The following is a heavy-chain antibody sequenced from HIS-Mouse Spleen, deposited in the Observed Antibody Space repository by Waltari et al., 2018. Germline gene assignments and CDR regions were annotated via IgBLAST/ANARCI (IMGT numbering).Heavy chain of an antibody. CDR1: GGSISSSSYY. CDR2: IYYSGSN. V-gene: IGHV4-39*07. J-gene: IGHJ2*01. Sequence: QLQLQESGPGLVKPSETLSLTCTVSGGSISSSSYYWGWIRQPPGKGLEWIGRIYYSGSNYIKPTLKSLVTISVDTSKNQFALKLSAVTAGDTAVYYCAREIPYSSSWYDWYFDLWGRGTLVTVSS. D-gene: IGHD6-13*01. CDR3: AREIPYSSSWYDWYFDL.